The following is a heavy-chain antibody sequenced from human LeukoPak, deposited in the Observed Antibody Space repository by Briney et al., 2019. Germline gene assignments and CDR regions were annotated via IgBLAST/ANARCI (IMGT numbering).Heavy chain of an antibody. Sequence: ASVKVSCKASGYTFTGYYMHWVRQAPGQGLEWMGWINPNSGGTNYARKFQGWVTMTRDTSISTAYMELSRLRSDDTAVYYCARSVVAATVWFDPWGQGTLVTVSS. D-gene: IGHD2-15*01. J-gene: IGHJ5*02. CDR2: INPNSGGT. V-gene: IGHV1-2*04. CDR1: GYTFTGYY. CDR3: ARSVVAATVWFDP.